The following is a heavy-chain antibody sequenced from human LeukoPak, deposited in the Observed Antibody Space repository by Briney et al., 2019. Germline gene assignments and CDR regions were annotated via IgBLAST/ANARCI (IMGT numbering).Heavy chain of an antibody. J-gene: IGHJ4*02. CDR1: GFAFSSYA. V-gene: IGHV3-30-3*01. D-gene: IGHD6-6*01. Sequence: GGSLRLSCAASGFAFSSYAMNWVRQAPGKGLEWVALISYDGSNKYYADSVKGRFTISRDNSKNTLYLQMNSLRAEDTAVYYCASTIATRYFDYWGQGTLVTVSS. CDR2: ISYDGSNK. CDR3: ASTIATRYFDY.